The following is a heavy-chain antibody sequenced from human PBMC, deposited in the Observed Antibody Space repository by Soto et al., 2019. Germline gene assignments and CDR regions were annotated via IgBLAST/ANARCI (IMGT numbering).Heavy chain of an antibody. V-gene: IGHV5-10-1*01. CDR1: GYSITSYW. Sequence: PGESLKFSCKGSGYSITSYWISWVRQMPGKGLEWMGRIDPSASYTNYSPSFQGHVIISADKSISTAYLQWSSLKASDTAMYYCASLATNYYYYGMDVWGQGTTVTV. CDR2: IDPSASYT. CDR3: ASLATNYYYYGMDV. J-gene: IGHJ6*02. D-gene: IGHD5-12*01.